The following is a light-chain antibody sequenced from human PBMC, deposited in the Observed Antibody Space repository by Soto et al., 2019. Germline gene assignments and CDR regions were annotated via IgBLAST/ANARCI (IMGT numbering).Light chain of an antibody. Sequence: DIQMTQSPSSLSASVGDGLTITCRASQSINSHLNCYQQKPGKAPKLLIYAASSLQSGVPSRFSGSGSGTDFTLTISSLQPEDFATYYCQQTYSSPSPFGQGTQVEI. J-gene: IGKJ1*01. CDR1: QSINSH. V-gene: IGKV1-39*01. CDR2: AAS. CDR3: QQTYSSPSP.